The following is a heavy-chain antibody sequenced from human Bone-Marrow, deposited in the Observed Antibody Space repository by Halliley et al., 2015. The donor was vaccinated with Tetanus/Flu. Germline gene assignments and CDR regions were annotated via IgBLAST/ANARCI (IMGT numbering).Heavy chain of an antibody. CDR1: GGAIASYY. J-gene: IGHJ4*02. CDR2: IYYSGIS. V-gene: IGHV4-59*01. D-gene: IGHD2-8*01. CDR3: ARGDQWAVRFDN. Sequence: TLSLTCTVSGGAIASYYWSWIRQPPGKGLEWIGYIYYSGISSSNPSLKSRVTISLDTSKNQFSLKLTSATAADTAMYYCARGDQWAVRFDNWGQGALVTVSS.